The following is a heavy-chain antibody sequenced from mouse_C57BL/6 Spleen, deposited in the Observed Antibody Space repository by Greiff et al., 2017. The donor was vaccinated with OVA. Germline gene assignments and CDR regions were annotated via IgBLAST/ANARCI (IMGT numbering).Heavy chain of an antibody. J-gene: IGHJ4*01. CDR2: IWSGGST. D-gene: IGHD1-1*01. CDR1: GFSLTSYG. V-gene: IGHV2-2*01. Sequence: VKLVESGPGLVQPSQSLSITCTVSGFSLTSYGVHWVRQSPGKGLEWLGVIWSGGSTDYNAAFISRLSISTNNSKSHVFFKMNSLQADDTAIYYCARNYYGSPYYAMEYWGQGTSVTVSS. CDR3: ARNYYGSPYYAMEY.